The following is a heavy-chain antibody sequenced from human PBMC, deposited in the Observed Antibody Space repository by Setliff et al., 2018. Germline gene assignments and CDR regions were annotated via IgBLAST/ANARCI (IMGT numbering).Heavy chain of an antibody. CDR3: ARDTRDKYDSSGYYLSLDS. V-gene: IGHV1-18*01. Sequence: ASVKVSCKASGYTLSNSILSWVRQAPGQGLEWVGWISAYNGKTYFAQKFQDRITLTTDTSTNTGYLELRGLRSDDTAVYYCARDTRDKYDSSGYYLSLDSWGQGSLVTVSS. CDR1: GYTLSNSI. CDR2: ISAYNGKT. D-gene: IGHD3-22*01. J-gene: IGHJ4*02.